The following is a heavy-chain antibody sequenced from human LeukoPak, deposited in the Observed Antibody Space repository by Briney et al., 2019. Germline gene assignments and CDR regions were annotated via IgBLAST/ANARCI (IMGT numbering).Heavy chain of an antibody. Sequence: GGSLRLSCAASGFRFSSYGMSWVRQAPGKGLDWVSSISGSGDSTYYADSVKGRFTISRDNAKNSLYLQMNSLRAEDTAVYYCARDQYCSGGSCYPYYMDVWGKGTTVTVSS. V-gene: IGHV3-23*01. CDR2: ISGSGDST. CDR3: ARDQYCSGGSCYPYYMDV. D-gene: IGHD2-15*01. J-gene: IGHJ6*03. CDR1: GFRFSSYG.